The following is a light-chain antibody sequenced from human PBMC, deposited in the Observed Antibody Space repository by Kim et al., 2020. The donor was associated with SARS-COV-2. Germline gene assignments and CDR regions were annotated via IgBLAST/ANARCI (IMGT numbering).Light chain of an antibody. V-gene: IGLV3-19*01. CDR2: GKN. CDR3: NSRDSSSNQLI. J-gene: IGLJ2*01. Sequence: AVGQTVRIKCQGDSLRNYYASWYQQKPGQAPVVVMYGKNDRPSGIPDRFSGSRTGNTASLTITGAQAEDEADYYCNSRDSSSNQLIFGGGTKLTVL. CDR1: SLRNYY.